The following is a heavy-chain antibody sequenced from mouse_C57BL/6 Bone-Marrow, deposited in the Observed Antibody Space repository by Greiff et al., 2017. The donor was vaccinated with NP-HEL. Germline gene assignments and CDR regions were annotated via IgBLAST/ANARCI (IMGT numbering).Heavy chain of an antibody. CDR1: GFTFSDFY. CDR3: ARDAGRYYGSSPYWYFDV. CDR2: SRNKANDYTT. J-gene: IGHJ1*03. Sequence: EVQLVESGGGLVQSGRSLRLSCATSGFTFSDFYMEWVRQAPGKGLEWIAASRNKANDYTTEYSASVKGRFIVSRDTSQSILYLQMNALRAEDTAIYYCARDAGRYYGSSPYWYFDVWGTGTTVTVSS. D-gene: IGHD1-1*01. V-gene: IGHV7-1*01.